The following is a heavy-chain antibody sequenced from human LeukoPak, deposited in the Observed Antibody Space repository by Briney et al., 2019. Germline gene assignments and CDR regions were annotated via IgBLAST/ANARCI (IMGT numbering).Heavy chain of an antibody. J-gene: IGHJ4*02. D-gene: IGHD3-22*01. V-gene: IGHV4-31*02. Sequence: GYIYYRGSTYYTPSLKSRVTISVDTSKNQFSLRLYSVTAADTAVYYRARGDSSGYYKLFDYWGQGTLVTVSS. CDR3: ARGDSSGYYKLFDY. CDR2: IYYRGST.